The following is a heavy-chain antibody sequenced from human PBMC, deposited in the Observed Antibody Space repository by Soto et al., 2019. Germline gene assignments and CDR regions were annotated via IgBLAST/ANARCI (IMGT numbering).Heavy chain of an antibody. CDR1: GYTFTSYG. D-gene: IGHD2-21*02. Sequence: GASVKVSCKASGYTFTSYGISWVRQAPGQGLEWMGWINACNGNTKYSQKFQGRVTITRDTSTSTAYMELSSLRSEDTAVYYCARSIVVVTALDYWGQGTLVTVSS. CDR3: ARSIVVVTALDY. V-gene: IGHV1-18*01. J-gene: IGHJ4*02. CDR2: INACNGNT.